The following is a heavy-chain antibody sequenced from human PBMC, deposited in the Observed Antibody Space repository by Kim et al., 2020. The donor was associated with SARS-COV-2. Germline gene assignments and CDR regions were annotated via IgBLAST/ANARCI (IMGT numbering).Heavy chain of an antibody. D-gene: IGHD4-17*01. Sequence: DSVKGRFTISRDNSKNTLYLQMNSLRAEDTAVYYCAKDRGMTTVTDTFDYWGQGTLVTVSS. V-gene: IGHV3-23*01. J-gene: IGHJ4*02. CDR3: AKDRGMTTVTDTFDY.